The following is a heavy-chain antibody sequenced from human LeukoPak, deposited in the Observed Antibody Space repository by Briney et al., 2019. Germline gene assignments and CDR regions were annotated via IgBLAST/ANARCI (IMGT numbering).Heavy chain of an antibody. J-gene: IGHJ5*02. Sequence: PSETLSLTCTVSGGSISSGGYYWSWIRQHPGKVMEWIGYIYYSGSTYYNPSLKSRVTISVDTSKNQFSLKLSSVTAADTAVYYCARGGRPKSWLNNNWFDPWGQGTLVTVSS. CDR3: ARGGRPKSWLNNNWFDP. CDR1: GGSISSGGYY. D-gene: IGHD5-24*01. CDR2: IYYSGST. V-gene: IGHV4-31*03.